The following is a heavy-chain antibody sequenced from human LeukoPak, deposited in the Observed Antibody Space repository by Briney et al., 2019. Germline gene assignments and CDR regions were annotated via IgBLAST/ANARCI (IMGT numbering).Heavy chain of an antibody. CDR2: IYPGDSDT. CDR1: GYSFTSYW. V-gene: IGHV5-51*01. J-gene: IGHJ3*02. D-gene: IGHD1-26*01. CDR3: ARRVVGAARAFDI. Sequence: GESLKISFKGSGYSFTSYWIGWVRQMPGKGLEWMGIIYPGDSDTRYSPSFQGQVTISADKSISTAYLQWSSLKASDTAMYYCARRVVGAARAFDIWGQGTMVTVSS.